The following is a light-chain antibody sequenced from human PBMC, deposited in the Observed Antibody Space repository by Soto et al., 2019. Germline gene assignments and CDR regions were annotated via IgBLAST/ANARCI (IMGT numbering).Light chain of an antibody. CDR2: DAS. V-gene: IGKV3-11*01. CDR3: QQRSSWPVT. CDR1: HSVSRY. Sequence: ELVLTQSPVTLSLSPGERATLSCRASHSVSRYFAWYQQKPGQAPRLLIYDASNRATGVPARFSGSGSGTDFTLTISSLEPEDFAVYYCQQRSSWPVTFGQGTKVEI. J-gene: IGKJ1*01.